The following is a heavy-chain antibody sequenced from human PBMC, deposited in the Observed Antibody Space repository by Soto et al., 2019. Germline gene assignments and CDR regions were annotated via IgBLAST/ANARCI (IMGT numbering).Heavy chain of an antibody. CDR2: IIPIFGTA. CDR1: GGTFSSYA. Sequence: GASVKVSCKASGGTFSSYAISWVRQAPGQGLEWMGGIIPIFGTANYAQKFQGRVTITADESTSTAYMELSSLRSEDTAVYYCARGYDILTARPYDGMDVWGQGTTVTVSS. J-gene: IGHJ6*02. D-gene: IGHD3-9*01. CDR3: ARGYDILTARPYDGMDV. V-gene: IGHV1-69*13.